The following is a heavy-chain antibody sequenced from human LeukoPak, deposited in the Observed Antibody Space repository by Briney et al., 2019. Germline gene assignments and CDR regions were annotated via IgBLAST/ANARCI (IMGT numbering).Heavy chain of an antibody. V-gene: IGHV1-2*02. J-gene: IGHJ4*02. Sequence: ASVKVTCKASGYAFTGYYMHWVRQAPGQGLEWMGWINPNSGGTNYAQKFQGRVTMTRDTSISTAYMELSRLRSDDTAVYYCARVQRNCNYASDLDYWGLGTLVTVSS. D-gene: IGHD1-7*01. CDR3: ARVQRNCNYASDLDY. CDR1: GYAFTGYY. CDR2: INPNSGGT.